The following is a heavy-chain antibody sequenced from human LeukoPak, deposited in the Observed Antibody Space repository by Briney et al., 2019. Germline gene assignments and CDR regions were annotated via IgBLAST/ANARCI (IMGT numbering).Heavy chain of an antibody. Sequence: PGGSLRLSCAASEFTFSTYDMSWVRQAPGKGLEWVSSISSSSSYIYYADSVKGRFTISRDNAKNSLYLQMNSLRAEDTAVYYCARGPTMKMDVWGKGTTVTVSS. V-gene: IGHV3-21*01. CDR3: ARGPTMKMDV. J-gene: IGHJ6*04. CDR2: ISSSSSYI. D-gene: IGHD3-22*01. CDR1: EFTFSTYD.